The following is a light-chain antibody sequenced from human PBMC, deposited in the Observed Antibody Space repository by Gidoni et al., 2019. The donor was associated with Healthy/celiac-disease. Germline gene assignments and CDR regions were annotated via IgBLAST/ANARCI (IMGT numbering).Light chain of an antibody. CDR2: GAS. V-gene: IGKV3-20*01. Sequence: EIVLTQSTGTLSLSPGERATLSCRASQRVSSSYLAWYQQKPGQAPRLLIYGASSRATGIPDRFSGSGSGTDFTLTISRLEPEDFAVYYCQQYGSSPRITFGQGTRLEIK. CDR1: QRVSSSY. J-gene: IGKJ5*01. CDR3: QQYGSSPRIT.